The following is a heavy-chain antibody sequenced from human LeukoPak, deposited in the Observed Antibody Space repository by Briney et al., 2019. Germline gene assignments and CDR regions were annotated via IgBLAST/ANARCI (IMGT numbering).Heavy chain of an antibody. D-gene: IGHD3-22*01. CDR3: ARAVDYYDTSGYYSLDS. CDR2: ISYDGSNK. J-gene: IGHJ4*02. V-gene: IGHV3-30-3*01. CDR1: GFTFSSYA. Sequence: GGSLRLSCAASGFTFSSYAMHWVRQAPGKGLEWVAVISYDGSNKYYADSVKGRFTISRDNSKNTLYLQMNSLRAEDTAVYYCARAVDYYDTSGYYSLDSWGQGTLVTVSS.